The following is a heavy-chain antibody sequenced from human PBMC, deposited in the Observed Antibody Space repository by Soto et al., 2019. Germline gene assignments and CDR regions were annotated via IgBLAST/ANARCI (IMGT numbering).Heavy chain of an antibody. CDR1: GYSISSSNW. CDR3: ARREIQGPFDS. V-gene: IGHV4-28*01. Sequence: QVQLEESGPGLVKPSDTLSLTCAVSGYSISSSNWWGWIRQPPGKGLEWIGYIYYSETTYYNPPLRTRVNMSVDTSKNQFSLKLTSVTAVDTAVYYSARREIQGPFDSWGQGTLVTVSS. CDR2: IYYSETT. J-gene: IGHJ4*02. D-gene: IGHD1-26*01.